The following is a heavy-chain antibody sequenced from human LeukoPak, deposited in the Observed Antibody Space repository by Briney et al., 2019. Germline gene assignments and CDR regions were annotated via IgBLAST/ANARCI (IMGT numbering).Heavy chain of an antibody. V-gene: IGHV4-34*01. J-gene: IGHJ1*01. Sequence: PSETLSLTCAVYGGSFSSYYWSWIRKPPGKGLELNGEINHSGSTNYNPSLKSRVTISVDTSKNKFSLKLSSVTAADTAVYYCANAGGGTTVKYFKHWGQGTLVTVSS. D-gene: IGHD4-11*01. CDR2: INHSGST. CDR3: ANAGGGTTVKYFKH. CDR1: GGSFSSYY.